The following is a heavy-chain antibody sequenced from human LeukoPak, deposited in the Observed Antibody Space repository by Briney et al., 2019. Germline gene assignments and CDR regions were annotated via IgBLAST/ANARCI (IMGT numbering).Heavy chain of an antibody. CDR1: GGSISSGGYY. V-gene: IGHV4-31*03. D-gene: IGHD6-13*01. J-gene: IGHJ4*02. CDR2: IYYSGST. CDR3: ARAGFWAAAGYFDY. Sequence: SQTLSLTCTVSGGSISSGGYYWSRIRQHPGKGLEWIGYIYYSGSTYYNPSLKSRVTISVDTSKNQFSLKLSSVTAADTAVYYCARAGFWAAAGYFDYWGQGTLVTVSS.